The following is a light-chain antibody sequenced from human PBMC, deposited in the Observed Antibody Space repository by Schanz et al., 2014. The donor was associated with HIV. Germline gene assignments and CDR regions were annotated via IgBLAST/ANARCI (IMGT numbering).Light chain of an antibody. CDR1: AFNIGQNY. CDR3: ATWDSTLSAVV. V-gene: IGLV1-51*01. J-gene: IGLJ2*01. CDR2: VNH. Sequence: QSVLTQPPSMSAAPGQRVTISCAGSAFNIGQNYVSWFQQFPGTAPKLLIYVNHQRPSDIPDRFSGSKTGTSATLAIVGLQTGDEADYYCATWDSTLSAVVFGGGTKVTVL.